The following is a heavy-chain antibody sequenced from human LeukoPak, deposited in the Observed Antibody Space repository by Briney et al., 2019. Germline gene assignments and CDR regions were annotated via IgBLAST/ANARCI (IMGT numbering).Heavy chain of an antibody. V-gene: IGHV1-18*01. Sequence: GASVKVSCKASGYTFTSYGISWVRQAPGQGLEWMGWISAYNGNTNYAQKLQGRVTMTTDTSTSTAYMELRSLRSDDTAVYYCARALGGNCSSTSCYWDFDYWGQGTLVTVSS. CDR2: ISAYNGNT. J-gene: IGHJ4*02. CDR3: ARALGGNCSSTSCYWDFDY. CDR1: GYTFTSYG. D-gene: IGHD2-2*01.